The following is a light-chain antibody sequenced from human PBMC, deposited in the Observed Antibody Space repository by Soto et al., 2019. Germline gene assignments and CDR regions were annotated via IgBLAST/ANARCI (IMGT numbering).Light chain of an antibody. CDR2: AAS. CDR1: QTVSTY. CDR3: QQSYSTTWT. J-gene: IGKJ1*01. V-gene: IGKV1-39*01. Sequence: DILMTQSPSSLSASIGDRVTISCRTSQTVSTYLNWYHQKPGKAPKLLIYAASSLQSGVPSRFSGSGSETDFTLTISSLQPEDFATYSCQQSYSTTWTFGQGTKVDIK.